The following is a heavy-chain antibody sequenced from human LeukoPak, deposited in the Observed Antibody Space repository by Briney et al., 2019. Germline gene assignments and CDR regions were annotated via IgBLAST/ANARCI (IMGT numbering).Heavy chain of an antibody. J-gene: IGHJ4*02. CDR2: ISWNSGSI. CDR1: GFTFDDYA. CDR3: AKGRGYYFDY. Sequence: GRSLRLSCAASGFTFDDYAMHWVRQAPGKGLEWVSGISWNSGSIGYADSVKGRFTISRDNSKNTLYLQMNSLRAEDTAVYYCAKGRGYYFDYWGQGTLVTVSS. V-gene: IGHV3-9*01.